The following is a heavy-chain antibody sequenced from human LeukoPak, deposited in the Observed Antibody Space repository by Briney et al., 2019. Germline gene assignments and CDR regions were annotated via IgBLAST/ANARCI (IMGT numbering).Heavy chain of an antibody. CDR2: IRYDGSNK. J-gene: IGHJ4*02. V-gene: IGHV3-30*02. D-gene: IGHD1-26*01. CDR1: GFTFSNYA. CDR3: AISGSYYY. Sequence: PGGSLRLSCAASGFTFSNYAMHWVRQAPGKGLEWVTFIRYDGSNKYYAESVKGRFTISRDNSKNTLYLQMSSLRAEDTAVYYCAISGSYYYWGQGTLVTVSS.